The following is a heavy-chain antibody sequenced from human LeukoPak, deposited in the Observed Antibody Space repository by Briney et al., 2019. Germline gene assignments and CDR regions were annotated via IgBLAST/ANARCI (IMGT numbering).Heavy chain of an antibody. V-gene: IGHV3-74*01. CDR3: AREDYGDYFDY. J-gene: IGHJ4*02. Sequence: GGSLRLSCAASGFTFSSYWMHWVRQAPAKVLVWVSRINSDGSSTSYADSVKGRFTISRDNAKNTLYLQMNSLRAEDTAVYYCAREDYGDYFDYWGQGTLVTVSS. CDR2: INSDGSST. D-gene: IGHD4-17*01. CDR1: GFTFSSYW.